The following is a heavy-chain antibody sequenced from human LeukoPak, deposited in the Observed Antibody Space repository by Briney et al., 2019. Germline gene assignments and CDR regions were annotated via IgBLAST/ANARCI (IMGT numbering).Heavy chain of an antibody. V-gene: IGHV1-2*06. Sequence: ASVKVSCKASGYTFTGYYMHWVRQAPGQGLEWMGRINPNSGGTNYAQKFQGRVTMTRDTSISTAYMELSRPRSDDTAVYYCARISSGWSYDYWGQGTLVTVSS. D-gene: IGHD6-19*01. CDR2: INPNSGGT. CDR1: GYTFTGYY. J-gene: IGHJ4*02. CDR3: ARISSGWSYDY.